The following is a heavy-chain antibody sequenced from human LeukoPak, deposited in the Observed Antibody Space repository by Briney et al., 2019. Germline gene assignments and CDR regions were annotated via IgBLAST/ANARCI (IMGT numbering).Heavy chain of an antibody. V-gene: IGHV4-34*01. J-gene: IGHJ5*02. D-gene: IGHD3-22*01. CDR3: ARDYPYYYDSSGYKLSEWFDP. Sequence: SETLSLTCAVHGGSFSGYHWTWIRQSPGKGLEWIGDINPSGCTYYNPSLKSRVTISVDTSKNQFSLKLSSVTAADTAVYYCARDYPYYYDSSGYKLSEWFDPWGQGTLVTVSS. CDR1: GGSFSGYH. CDR2: INPSGCT.